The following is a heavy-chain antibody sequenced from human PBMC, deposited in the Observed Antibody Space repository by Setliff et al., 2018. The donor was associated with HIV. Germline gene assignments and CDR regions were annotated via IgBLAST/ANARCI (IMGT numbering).Heavy chain of an antibody. CDR3: VTSSSWSSRLNF. CDR2: IYYNGNA. D-gene: IGHD2-2*01. CDR1: GGAISSYY. J-gene: IGHJ4*02. Sequence: SETLSLTCTVFGGAISSYYWSWIRQPTGKGLEWVGYIYYNGNAYYNPSLKSRVTISVDRSKNQFSLKLTSVTAADTAVYYCVTSSSWSSRLNFWGPGMLVTVS. V-gene: IGHV4-59*04.